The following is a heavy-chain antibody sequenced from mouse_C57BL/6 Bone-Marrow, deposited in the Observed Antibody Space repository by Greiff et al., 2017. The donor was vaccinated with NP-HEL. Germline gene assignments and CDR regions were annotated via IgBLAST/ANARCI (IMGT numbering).Heavy chain of an antibody. CDR3: TTFAGYCFDY. CDR2: IDPENGDT. V-gene: IGHV14-4*01. J-gene: IGHJ2*01. Sequence: EVQGVESGAELVRPGASVKLSCTASGFNIKDDYMYWVKQRPEQGLEWIGWIDPENGDTEYASKFQGKATITADTSSNTAYLQLSSLTSEDTAVYYCTTFAGYCFDYWGQGTTLTVSS. CDR1: GFNIKDDY.